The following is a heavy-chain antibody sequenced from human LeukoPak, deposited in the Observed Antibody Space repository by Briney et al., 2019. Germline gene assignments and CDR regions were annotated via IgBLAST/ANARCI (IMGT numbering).Heavy chain of an antibody. V-gene: IGHV3-21*01. J-gene: IGHJ4*02. D-gene: IGHD1-26*01. CDR3: AKDNSGSYHLDY. CDR2: ISSDSTYK. Sequence: GGSLRLSCAISGFTFTAHSMNWVRQAPGKGLEWVSFISSDSTYKYYGDSVKGRFTISRDNANVYLQMNSLRAEDTAVYYCAKDNSGSYHLDYWGQGTLVTVSS. CDR1: GFTFTAHS.